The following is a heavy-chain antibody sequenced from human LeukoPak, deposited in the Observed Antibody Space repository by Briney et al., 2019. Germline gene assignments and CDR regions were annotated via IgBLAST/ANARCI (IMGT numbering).Heavy chain of an antibody. CDR2: INSGGSST. J-gene: IGHJ3*01. CDR1: GFTFGSYW. D-gene: IGHD6-19*01. Sequence: GGSLRLSCAAAGFTFGSYWMHWVRHAPGEGLGWVSRINSGGSSTTYADSVKGRFTISRDYAKNTLYLQMNRLRAEDTAVYYCAKLTVAGTRHAFDVWGQGTMVTVSS. V-gene: IGHV3-74*01. CDR3: AKLTVAGTRHAFDV.